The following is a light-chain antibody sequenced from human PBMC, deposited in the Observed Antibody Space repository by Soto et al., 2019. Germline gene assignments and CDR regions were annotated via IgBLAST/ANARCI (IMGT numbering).Light chain of an antibody. CDR1: SSDVGGYNY. CDR2: EVS. J-gene: IGLJ3*02. CDR3: SSYAGSNNFGV. V-gene: IGLV2-8*01. Sequence: QSALTQPPSASGSPGQSVTISCTGTSSDVGGYNYVSWYQQHPGKAPKLMIYEVSKRPSGVPDRFSGPKSGNTASLTVSGLQAEDEADYYCSSYAGSNNFGVFGGGTKLTVL.